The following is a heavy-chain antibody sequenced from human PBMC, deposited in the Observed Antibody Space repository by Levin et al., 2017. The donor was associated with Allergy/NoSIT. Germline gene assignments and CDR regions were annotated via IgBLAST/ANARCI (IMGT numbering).Heavy chain of an antibody. CDR3: ARANYYYGSGSDY. J-gene: IGHJ4*02. CDR2: INPNSGGT. D-gene: IGHD3-10*01. CDR1: GYTITGYY. Sequence: ASVKVSCKASGYTITGYYMHWVRQAPGQGLEWMGWINPNSGGTDYAQKFQGRVTMTRDTSISTTYMELSRLRSDDTAVYYCARANYYYGSGSDYWGQGTLVTVSS. V-gene: IGHV1-2*02.